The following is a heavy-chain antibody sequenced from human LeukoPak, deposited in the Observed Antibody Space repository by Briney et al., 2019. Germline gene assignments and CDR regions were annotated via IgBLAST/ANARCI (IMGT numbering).Heavy chain of an antibody. Sequence: SQTLSLTCAISGDSVSSNSATWNWITQSPSRGLEWLGRTYYRSKWSYDYAASVKSRITINPDTSKNQFSLQLNSVTPEDTAVYFCARALGVTFDYWGQGTLVTVSS. D-gene: IGHD3-10*01. CDR3: ARALGVTFDY. V-gene: IGHV6-1*01. J-gene: IGHJ4*02. CDR1: GDSVSSNSAT. CDR2: TYYRSKWSY.